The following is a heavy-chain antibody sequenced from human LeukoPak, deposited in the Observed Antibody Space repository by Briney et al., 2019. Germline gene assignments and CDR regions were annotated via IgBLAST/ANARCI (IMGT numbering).Heavy chain of an antibody. CDR3: ARVIVVVPGTNVWFDP. CDR2: MNPRSGNT. V-gene: IGHV1-8*03. CDR1: GYTFTSSD. D-gene: IGHD2-2*01. J-gene: IGHJ5*02. Sequence: GASVKVSCKASGYTFTSSDINWVRQAAGQGLEWMGWMNPRSGNTGYAQKFQGRVTITRNTSISTAYMELSSLKSEDTAVYYCARVIVVVPGTNVWFDPWGQGTLVTVSS.